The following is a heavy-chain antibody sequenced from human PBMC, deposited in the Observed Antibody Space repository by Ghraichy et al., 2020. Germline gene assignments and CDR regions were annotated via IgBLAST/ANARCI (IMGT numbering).Heavy chain of an antibody. Sequence: GEYLNISCAASGFTVSSNYMSWVRQAPGKGLEWVSVIYSGGSTYYADSVKGRFTISRHNSKNTLYLQMNSLRAEDTAVYYCARDGVGATQDYWGQGTLVTVSS. J-gene: IGHJ4*02. V-gene: IGHV3-53*04. D-gene: IGHD1-26*01. CDR1: GFTVSSNY. CDR2: IYSGGST. CDR3: ARDGVGATQDY.